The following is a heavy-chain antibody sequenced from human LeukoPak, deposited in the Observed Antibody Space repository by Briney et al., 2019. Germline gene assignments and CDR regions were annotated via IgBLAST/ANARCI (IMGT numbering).Heavy chain of an antibody. Sequence: GGSLRLSCAASGFTFSSYGMHWVRQAPGKGLEWVAFIRYDGSNKYYADSVKGRFTISRDNSKNTLYLQMNSLRAEDTAVYYCAKDGTLSPYYDFWSGFGNYYYYYYMDVWGKGTTVTVSS. V-gene: IGHV3-30*02. CDR3: AKDGTLSPYYDFWSGFGNYYYYYYMDV. J-gene: IGHJ6*03. CDR2: IRYDGSNK. CDR1: GFTFSSYG. D-gene: IGHD3-3*01.